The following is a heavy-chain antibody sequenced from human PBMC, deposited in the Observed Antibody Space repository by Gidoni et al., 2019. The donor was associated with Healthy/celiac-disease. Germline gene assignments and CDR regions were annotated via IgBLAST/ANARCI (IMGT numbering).Heavy chain of an antibody. J-gene: IGHJ5*02. D-gene: IGHD6-13*01. V-gene: IGHV4-34*01. CDR1: GGSFSGYY. CDR2: INHSGIT. CDR3: ARGGGVAAARRSVSWFDP. Sequence: QVQLQQWGAGLLKPSETLSLTCAVYGGSFSGYYWSWIRQPPGKGLEWIGEINHSGITNYNPSLKCRVTISVDTSKNQFSLKLSSVTAADTAVYYCARGGGVAAARRSVSWFDPWGQGTLVTVSS.